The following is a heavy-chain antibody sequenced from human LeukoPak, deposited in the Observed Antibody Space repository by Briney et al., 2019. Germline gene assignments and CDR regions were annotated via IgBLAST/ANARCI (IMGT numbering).Heavy chain of an antibody. CDR2: IYYSGST. CDR1: GGFISSSSYY. V-gene: IGHV4-39*07. J-gene: IGHJ3*02. CDR3: ARDRTVRGVIVDAFDI. D-gene: IGHD3-10*01. Sequence: KTSETLSLTCTVSGGFISSSSYYWGWIRQPPGKGLEWIGSIYYSGSTYYNPSLKSRVTISVDTSKNQFSLKLSSVTAADTAVYYCARDRTVRGVIVDAFDIWGQGTMVTVSS.